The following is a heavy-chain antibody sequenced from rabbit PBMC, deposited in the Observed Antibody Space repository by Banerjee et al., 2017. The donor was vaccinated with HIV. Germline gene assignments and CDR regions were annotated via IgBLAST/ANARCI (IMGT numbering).Heavy chain of an antibody. J-gene: IGHJ4*01. CDR3: AREYYDMTFNL. V-gene: IGHV1S21*01. CDR1: GFSLSSYA. CDR2: IDPVFGST. D-gene: IGHD1-1*01. Sequence: EQLVESGGGLVQPGGSLKLSCKASGFSLSSYAMSWVRQAPGKGLEWIGYIDPVFGSTYYASWVNGRFTISKTSSTTVDLQMTSLTAADTATYFCAREYYDMTFNLWGPGTLVTVS.